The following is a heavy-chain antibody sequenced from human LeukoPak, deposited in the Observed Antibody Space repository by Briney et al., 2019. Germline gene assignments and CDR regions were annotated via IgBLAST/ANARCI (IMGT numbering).Heavy chain of an antibody. Sequence: ASVKLSRKASVYTFTGYYMHWVLQAPGQGLEWMGWINPNSGGTNYAQKFQGRVTMTRDTSISTAYMELSRLRSDDTAVYYCARSIRGGPIIPDYWGQGTLVTVSS. CDR2: INPNSGGT. J-gene: IGHJ4*02. D-gene: IGHD5-24*01. CDR1: VYTFTGYY. CDR3: ARSIRGGPIIPDY. V-gene: IGHV1-2*02.